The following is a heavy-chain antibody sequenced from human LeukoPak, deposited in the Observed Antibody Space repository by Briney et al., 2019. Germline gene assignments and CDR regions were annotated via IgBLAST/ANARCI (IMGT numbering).Heavy chain of an antibody. Sequence: GESLRLSCEASGFRFSDAWMSWVRQAPGKGLEWLGRIKTNTRGGTTDYAAPVKGRFTISRDDSRNTLSLQIDSLKTEDTAVYFCTAYRARELLGGDCWGQGTLVTVSS. D-gene: IGHD1-26*01. CDR3: TAYRARELLGGDC. V-gene: IGHV3-15*01. CDR1: GFRFSDAW. CDR2: IKTNTRGGTT. J-gene: IGHJ4*02.